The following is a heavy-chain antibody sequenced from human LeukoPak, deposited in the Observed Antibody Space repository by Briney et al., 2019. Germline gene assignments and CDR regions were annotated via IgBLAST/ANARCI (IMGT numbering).Heavy chain of an antibody. D-gene: IGHD1-26*01. V-gene: IGHV3-11*01. CDR1: GFIFSDCY. CDR3: AREERIVGAAFDY. J-gene: IGHJ4*02. Sequence: GGSLSHSCAASGFIFSDCYMSWIRQAPGKGLEWVSYIRSSGSTIYYAESVKGRFTISRDNAKNSLYLQMNSLRAEDTAVYYCAREERIVGAAFDYWGQGTLVTVSS. CDR2: IRSSGSTI.